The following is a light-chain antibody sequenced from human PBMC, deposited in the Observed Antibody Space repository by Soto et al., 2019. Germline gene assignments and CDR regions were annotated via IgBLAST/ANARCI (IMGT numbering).Light chain of an antibody. CDR2: DAS. J-gene: IGKJ1*01. CDR1: QGISTW. V-gene: IGKV1-5*01. CDR3: QQYTNTNSPWM. Sequence: IQLTQSPSSLSASVGDRVTITCRASQGISTWMAWYQQQPGKAPKLLVYDASTLQSGVASRFSGSGSGTEFTLIISGLQPDDSATYYCQQYTNTNSPWMFGQGTKVDI.